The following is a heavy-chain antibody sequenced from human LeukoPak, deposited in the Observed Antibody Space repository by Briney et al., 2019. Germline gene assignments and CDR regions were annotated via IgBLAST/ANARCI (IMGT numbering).Heavy chain of an antibody. Sequence: GGSLRLSCATSGFTFSSYAMTWVRQAPGKGLEWVSAISGGRGTNTYYADSVKGRFIVSRDNVKNALYLQLNSLRAEDRALYYCAAFPPSEPSPPIRYCGQGTLLTVSS. CDR1: GFTFSSYA. CDR3: AAFPPSEPSPPIRY. J-gene: IGHJ4*02. CDR2: ISGGRGTNT. V-gene: IGHV3-23*01.